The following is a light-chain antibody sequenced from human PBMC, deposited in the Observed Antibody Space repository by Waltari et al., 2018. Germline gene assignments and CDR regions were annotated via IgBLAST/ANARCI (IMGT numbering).Light chain of an antibody. Sequence: EIVLTQSPGTLSVSPGERATLSCRASQTVDNKLAWYQKKPGQAPRLLIYGASNRATGIPARFRGSGSGTEFTLTISSLQSEDFAVYYCQQYNNWPPEYTFGQGTKLEIK. CDR2: GAS. V-gene: IGKV3-15*01. CDR3: QQYNNWPPEYT. CDR1: QTVDNK. J-gene: IGKJ2*01.